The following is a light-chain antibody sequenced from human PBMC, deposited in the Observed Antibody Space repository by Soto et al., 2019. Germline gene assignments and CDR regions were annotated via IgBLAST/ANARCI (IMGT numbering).Light chain of an antibody. Sequence: MMMTQSPATLSLSPGERATFSCRASQSVSSYLAWYQQKPGQAPRLLIYDASNRATGIPARFSGSGSGTDFTLTISSLEPEDFAVYYCQQRSNWPLITFGQGTRLEIK. CDR3: QQRSNWPLIT. CDR1: QSVSSY. CDR2: DAS. V-gene: IGKV3-11*01. J-gene: IGKJ5*01.